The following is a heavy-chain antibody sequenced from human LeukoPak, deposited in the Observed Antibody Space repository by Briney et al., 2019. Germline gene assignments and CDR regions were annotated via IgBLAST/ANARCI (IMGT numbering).Heavy chain of an antibody. CDR3: AKDKSLGGYSYGSYDY. V-gene: IGHV3-7*03. CDR1: GFTFSNYW. Sequence: PGGSLRLSCSASGFTFSNYWMSWVRQAPGKGLEWVANIAQDGGEKYYVDSVKGRFTISRDNAKNSLYLQMNSLRAEDTALYYCAKDKSLGGYSYGSYDYWGQGTLVTVSS. CDR2: IAQDGGEK. J-gene: IGHJ4*02. D-gene: IGHD5-18*01.